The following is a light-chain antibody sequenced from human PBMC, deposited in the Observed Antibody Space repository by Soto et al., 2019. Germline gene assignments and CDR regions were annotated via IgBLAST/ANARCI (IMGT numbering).Light chain of an antibody. CDR1: SSDVGGYNH. J-gene: IGLJ1*01. V-gene: IGLV2-14*01. CDR2: DVT. CDR3: SSYTSSSTYV. Sequence: QSVLTQPASVSGSPGQSIAISCTGTSSDVGGYNHVSWYQQHPGKAPKLMIHDVTNRPSGVSNRFSGSKSGNTASLTISGLQTEDEADYYCSSYTSSSTYVFGTGTKVTVL.